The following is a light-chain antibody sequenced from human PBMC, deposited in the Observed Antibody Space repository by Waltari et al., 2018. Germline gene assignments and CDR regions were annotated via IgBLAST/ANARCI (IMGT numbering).Light chain of an antibody. J-gene: IGLJ1*01. CDR2: KDT. CDR3: QSADSTSTYYV. Sequence: SSDLAQPPSVPVSPGQTARITCSGDPWTAQYAYWYQQKQGQAPVLVIYKDTERPSGIPERFSGSNSGTTVTLTISGVQAEDEADYYCQSADSTSTYYVFGSGTKVTVL. V-gene: IGLV3-25*03. CDR1: PWTAQY.